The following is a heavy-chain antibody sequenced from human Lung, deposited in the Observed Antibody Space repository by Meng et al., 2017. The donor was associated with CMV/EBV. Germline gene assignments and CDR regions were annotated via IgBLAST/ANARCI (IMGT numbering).Heavy chain of an antibody. D-gene: IGHD6-13*01. V-gene: IGHV3-21*01. CDR3: ARDHRTSIAAAGTVDY. J-gene: IGHJ4*03. Sequence: GESLKISCAASGFTFSSYSMNWVRQAPGKGLEWVSSISSSSSYIYYADSVKGRFTIPRDNAKNSLYLQMNSLRAEDTAVYYCARDHRTSIAAAGTVDYWGHRTLVTISS. CDR1: GFTFSSYS. CDR2: ISSSSSYI.